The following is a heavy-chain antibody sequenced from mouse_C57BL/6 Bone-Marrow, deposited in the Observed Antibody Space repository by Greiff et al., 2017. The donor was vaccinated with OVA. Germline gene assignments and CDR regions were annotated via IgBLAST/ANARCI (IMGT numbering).Heavy chain of an antibody. CDR1: GYTFTSYG. CDR3: ARPYYGSSYDY. V-gene: IGHV1-81*01. CDR2: IYPRSGNT. D-gene: IGHD1-1*01. J-gene: IGHJ2*01. Sequence: VQLQESGAELARPGASVKLSCKASGYTFTSYGISWVKQRTGQGLEWIGEIYPRSGNTYYNEKFKGKATLTADKSSSTAYMELRSLTSEDSAVYFCARPYYGSSYDYWGQGTTLTVSS.